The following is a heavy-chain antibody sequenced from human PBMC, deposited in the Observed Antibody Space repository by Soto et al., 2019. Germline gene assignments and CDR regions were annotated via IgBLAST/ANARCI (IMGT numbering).Heavy chain of an antibody. Sequence: QVQLVQSGAEVKGPGASVKVSCKASGYTFAGYAFSWVRQAPGQGLEWMGWVSAYSGHTIYSQKFQGRVTLTTDAYTTTTSMEVRSLGSDDTPVYFCARCSKDYGDDGLSLKCWGQGTPVTVSS. D-gene: IGHD4-17*01. V-gene: IGHV1-18*01. CDR2: VSAYSGHT. CDR3: ARCSKDYGDDGLSLKC. CDR1: GYTFAGYA. J-gene: IGHJ1*01.